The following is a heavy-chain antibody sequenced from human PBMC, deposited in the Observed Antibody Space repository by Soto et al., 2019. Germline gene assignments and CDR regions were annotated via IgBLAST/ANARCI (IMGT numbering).Heavy chain of an antibody. J-gene: IGHJ4*02. CDR1: GFTFSSYA. D-gene: IGHD6-13*01. Sequence: GGSLRLSCSASGFTFSSYAMHWVRQAPGKGLEYVSAISSNGGSTYYADSVKGRFTISRDNSKNTLYLQMSSLRAEDTAVYYCVKDTPRIAAAGDYWGQGTLVTVSS. CDR2: ISSNGGST. V-gene: IGHV3-64D*08. CDR3: VKDTPRIAAAGDY.